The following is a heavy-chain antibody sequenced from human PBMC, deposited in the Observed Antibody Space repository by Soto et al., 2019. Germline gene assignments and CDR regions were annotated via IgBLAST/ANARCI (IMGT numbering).Heavy chain of an antibody. V-gene: IGHV3-74*01. D-gene: IGHD3-10*01. CDR3: ASFRETPGPRDHYSGMDV. J-gene: IGHJ6*02. CDR2: INGDGSST. Sequence: EVQLVESGGGLVQPGGSLKLSCAASGFTFSRYWIHWVRQVPGKGLVWVSRINGDGSSTRYADSVRGRFTISRDNARNTVYLHMSSLGAEDTAVYYCASFRETPGPRDHYSGMDVWGQGTTVTVS. CDR1: GFTFSRYW.